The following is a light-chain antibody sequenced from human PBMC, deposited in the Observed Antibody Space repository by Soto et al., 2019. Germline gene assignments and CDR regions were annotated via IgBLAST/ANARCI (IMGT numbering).Light chain of an antibody. CDR3: QQRSNWPPLT. J-gene: IGKJ4*01. Sequence: ESVLTQSPATLSLSPGERATLSCRDSQSVSSYLAWYQQKPGQAPRLLISDASNRATGIPARFSGSGSGTDFTLTISGLEPEDFAVYYCQQRSNWPPLTFGGGTKVEIK. CDR2: DAS. CDR1: QSVSSY. V-gene: IGKV3-11*01.